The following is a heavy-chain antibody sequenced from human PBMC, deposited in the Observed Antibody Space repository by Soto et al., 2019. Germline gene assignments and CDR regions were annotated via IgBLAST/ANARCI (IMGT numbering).Heavy chain of an antibody. CDR2: IYHSGST. Sequence: SETLSLTCTVSGGSISSGDYYWSWIRQPPGKGLEWIGYIYHSGSTNYNPSLKSRVTISVDTSKNQFSLKLSSVTAADTAVYYCARSYYYGSGSYYFDYWGQGTLVTVSS. D-gene: IGHD3-10*01. CDR1: GGSISSGDYY. CDR3: ARSYYYGSGSYYFDY. V-gene: IGHV4-61*08. J-gene: IGHJ4*02.